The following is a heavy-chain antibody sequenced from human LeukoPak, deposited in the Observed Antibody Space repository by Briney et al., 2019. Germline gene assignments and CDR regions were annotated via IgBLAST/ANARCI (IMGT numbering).Heavy chain of an antibody. CDR2: IYHSGST. D-gene: IGHD3-9*01. Sequence: PGGSLRLSCAASGFTFSSYSMNWVRQAPGKGLEWIGEIYHSGSTNYNPSLKSRVTISVDKSKNQFSLKLSSVTAADTAVYYCARDADYDILTGFKMGFDYWGQGTLVTVSS. J-gene: IGHJ4*02. CDR3: ARDADYDILTGFKMGFDY. V-gene: IGHV4-4*02. CDR1: GFTFSSYSM.